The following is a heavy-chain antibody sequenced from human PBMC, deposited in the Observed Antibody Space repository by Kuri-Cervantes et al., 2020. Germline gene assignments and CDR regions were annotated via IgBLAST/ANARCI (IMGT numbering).Heavy chain of an antibody. CDR2: INPNSGGT. Sequence: ASVKVSCKASGYTFTSYAMHWVRQAPGQRLEWMGWINPNSGGTNYAQKFQGRVTMTRDTSISTAHMELSRLRSDDTAVYYCARVVITFGGVIVYDAFDIWGQGTMVTVSS. CDR1: GYTFTSYA. CDR3: ARVVITFGGVIVYDAFDI. D-gene: IGHD3-16*02. V-gene: IGHV1-2*02. J-gene: IGHJ3*02.